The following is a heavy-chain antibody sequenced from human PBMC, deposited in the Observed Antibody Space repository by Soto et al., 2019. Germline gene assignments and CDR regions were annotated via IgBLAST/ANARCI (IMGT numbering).Heavy chain of an antibody. J-gene: IGHJ1*01. CDR3: ARDRVESGYPEYFQH. CDR1: GFTFSSYS. D-gene: IGHD3-22*01. Sequence: PGGSLRLSCAASGFTFSSYSMNWVRQAPGKGLEWVSYISRSSSTIYYADSVKGRFTISRDNSKNTLYLQMNSLRAEDTAVYYCARDRVESGYPEYFQHSGQGTLVTVSS. V-gene: IGHV3-48*01. CDR2: ISRSSSTI.